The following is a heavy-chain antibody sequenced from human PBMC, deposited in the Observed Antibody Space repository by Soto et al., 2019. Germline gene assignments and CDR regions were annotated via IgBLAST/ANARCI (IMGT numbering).Heavy chain of an antibody. CDR2: ISGSGGST. D-gene: IGHD3-10*01. J-gene: IGHJ6*02. V-gene: IGHV3-23*01. CDR1: GFTFSSYA. Sequence: PGGSLRLSCAASGFTFSSYAMSWVRQAPGKGLEWVSAISGSGGSTYYADSVKGRFTISRDNSKNTLYLQMNSLRAEDTAVYYCAKRQRGRVRGVNKIYYYGMDVWGQGTTVTVSS. CDR3: AKRQRGRVRGVNKIYYYGMDV.